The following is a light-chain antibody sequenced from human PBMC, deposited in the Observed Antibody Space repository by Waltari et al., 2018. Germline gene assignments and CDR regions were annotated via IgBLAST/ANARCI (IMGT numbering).Light chain of an antibody. CDR1: STHIGADYD. CDR2: GNR. V-gene: IGLV1-40*01. CDR3: QTYDRRLTGSRV. J-gene: IGLJ2*01. Sequence: QPVLTQPPSVSGAPGQRVTITCTGTSTHIGADYDVHWYQQFPAPAPKLIIYGNRNRPSGVPDRFSGSKSGASASLVITGLQAEDEADYYCQTYDRRLTGSRVFGGGTKLTVL.